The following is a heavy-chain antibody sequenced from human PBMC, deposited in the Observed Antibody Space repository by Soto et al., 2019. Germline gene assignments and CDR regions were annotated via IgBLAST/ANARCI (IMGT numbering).Heavy chain of an antibody. D-gene: IGHD3-16*01. J-gene: IGHJ4*02. CDR3: ARSQRGRTAFTFDY. Sequence: QVQLQESGPGLVKPSETLSLTCAVSGDSVSNDNYYWSWIRQPPGKGLEWIGYIYYNGTTNYNSYLKSRLSLSVAMSKNQFSLKLASVTAADTAVYFCARSQRGRTAFTFDYWGQGALVTVSS. V-gene: IGHV4-61*01. CDR1: GDSVSNDNYY. CDR2: IYYNGTT.